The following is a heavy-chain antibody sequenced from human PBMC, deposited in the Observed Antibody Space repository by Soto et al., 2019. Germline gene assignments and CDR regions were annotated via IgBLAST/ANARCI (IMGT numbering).Heavy chain of an antibody. J-gene: IGHJ6*03. CDR2: IYYSGST. CDR3: ARRDRGYCSGGSCTPNYYYYYYVDV. Sequence: SETLSLTCTVSGGSISSSSYYWGWIRQPPGKGLEWIGSIYYSGSTYYNPSLKSRVTISVDTSKNQFSLKLSSVTAADTAVYYCARRDRGYCSGGSCTPNYYYYYYVDVWGKGTTVTVSS. CDR1: GGSISSSSYY. V-gene: IGHV4-39*01. D-gene: IGHD2-15*01.